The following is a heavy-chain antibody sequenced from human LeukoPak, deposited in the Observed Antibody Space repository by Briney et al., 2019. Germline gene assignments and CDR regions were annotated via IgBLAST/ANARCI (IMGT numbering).Heavy chain of an antibody. CDR2: IIPIFGTA. CDR1: GGTFSSYA. Sequence: ASVKVSCKASGGTFSSYAISWVRQAPGQGLEWMGGIIPIFGTANYAQKFQGRVTITADESTTTAYMELSSLRSEDTAVYYCARGPPNWGYDYWGPGTLVTVSS. D-gene: IGHD7-27*01. J-gene: IGHJ4*02. V-gene: IGHV1-69*13. CDR3: ARGPPNWGYDY.